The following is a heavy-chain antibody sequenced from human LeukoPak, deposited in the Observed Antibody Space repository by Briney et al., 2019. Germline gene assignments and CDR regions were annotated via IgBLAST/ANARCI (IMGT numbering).Heavy chain of an antibody. CDR3: ARDRGYGGIFDY. D-gene: IGHD4-23*01. CDR2: IYSSGST. Sequence: PPETLSLTCTVSGGSISSYYWSWIRQPPGKGLEWIGYIYSSGSTKYSPSLKSRVAISLDTSKNDFSLRLSSVTAADTAVYYCARDRGYGGIFDYWGQGTLVTVYS. V-gene: IGHV4-59*13. J-gene: IGHJ4*02. CDR1: GGSISSYY.